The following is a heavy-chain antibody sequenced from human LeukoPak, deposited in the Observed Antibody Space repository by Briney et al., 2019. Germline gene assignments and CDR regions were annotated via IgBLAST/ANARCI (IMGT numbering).Heavy chain of an antibody. CDR3: ARGVGNYGSGSYYMDV. Sequence: GASVKVSCKASEYTFTSYDINWVRQATGQGLEWMGWMNPNSGNTGYAQKFQGRVTITRNTSISTAYMELSSLRSEDTAVYYCARGVGNYGSGSYYMDVWGKGTTVTVSS. D-gene: IGHD3-10*01. V-gene: IGHV1-8*03. CDR2: MNPNSGNT. CDR1: EYTFTSYD. J-gene: IGHJ6*03.